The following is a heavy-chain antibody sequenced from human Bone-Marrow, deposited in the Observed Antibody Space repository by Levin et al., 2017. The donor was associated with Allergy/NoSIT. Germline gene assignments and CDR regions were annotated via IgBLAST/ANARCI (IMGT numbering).Heavy chain of an antibody. CDR2: IYYSGNT. Sequence: SQTLSLTCTVSGGSISSSSYYWGWIRQPPGKGLEWIGMIYYSGNTYHNPSLKSRVAMYVETSKNQFSLDLTSVTAADTAAYYCARLFLDDGVSYSFIDHWGQGTVVTVSS. CDR3: ARLFLDDGVSYSFIDH. CDR1: GGSISSSSYY. V-gene: IGHV4-39*01. D-gene: IGHD2/OR15-2a*01. J-gene: IGHJ4*02.